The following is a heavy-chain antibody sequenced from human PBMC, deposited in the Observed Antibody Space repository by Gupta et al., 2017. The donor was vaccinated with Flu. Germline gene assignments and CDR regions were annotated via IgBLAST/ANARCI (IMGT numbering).Heavy chain of an antibody. V-gene: IGHV3-23*01. CDR1: TFSSYA. Sequence: TFSSYAMSWVRQAPGKGLEWVSTISGSGSGTYYADSVKGRFTISRDNSKNTLYMQINSLRAEDTAAYYCAKGGRLYYFDYWGQGTLVTVSS. CDR2: ISGSGSGT. J-gene: IGHJ4*02. D-gene: IGHD1-26*01. CDR3: AKGGRLYYFDY.